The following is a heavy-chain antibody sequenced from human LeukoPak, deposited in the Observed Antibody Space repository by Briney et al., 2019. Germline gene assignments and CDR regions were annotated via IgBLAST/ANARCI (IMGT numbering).Heavy chain of an antibody. J-gene: IGHJ6*03. D-gene: IGHD3-10*01. Sequence: TSGTLSLTCTVSGGSISSSSYYWGWIRQPPGKGLEWIGSIYYSGSTYYNPSLKSRVTISVDTSKNQFSLKLSSVTAADTAVYYCARQEYYYGSGSYLLYYYYMDVWGKGTTVTVSS. CDR3: ARQEYYYGSGSYLLYYYYMDV. CDR1: GGSISSSSYY. V-gene: IGHV4-39*01. CDR2: IYYSGST.